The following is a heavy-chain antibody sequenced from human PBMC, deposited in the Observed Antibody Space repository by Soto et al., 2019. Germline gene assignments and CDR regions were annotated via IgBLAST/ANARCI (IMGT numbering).Heavy chain of an antibody. CDR2: IYYNGNT. CDR3: ARVGICQGAFDP. J-gene: IGHJ5*02. CDR1: GGSIRSGDFY. Sequence: QVELQESGPGLVKPFQTLSLTCHVSGGSIRSGDFYWSWIRQPPGKGLEWIGYIYYNGNTYSVPSLNSRVTMSADTSKNLFSLTLSSVTAADTAVYFCARVGICQGAFDPWGQGTRVTVSS. V-gene: IGHV4-30-4*01.